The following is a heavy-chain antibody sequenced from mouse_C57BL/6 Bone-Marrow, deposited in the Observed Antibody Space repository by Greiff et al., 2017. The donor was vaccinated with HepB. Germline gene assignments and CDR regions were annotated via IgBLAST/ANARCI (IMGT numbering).Heavy chain of an antibody. CDR3: ARHDSFAY. J-gene: IGHJ3*01. CDR1: GFTFSDYY. V-gene: IGHV5-12*01. CDR2: ISNGGGST. D-gene: IGHD2-4*01. Sequence: DVKLVESGGGLVQPGGSLKLSCAASGFTFSDYYMYWVRQTPEKRLEWVAYISNGGGSTYYPDTVKGRFTISRDNAKNTLYLQMSRLKSEDTAMYYCARHDSFAYWGQGTLVTVSA.